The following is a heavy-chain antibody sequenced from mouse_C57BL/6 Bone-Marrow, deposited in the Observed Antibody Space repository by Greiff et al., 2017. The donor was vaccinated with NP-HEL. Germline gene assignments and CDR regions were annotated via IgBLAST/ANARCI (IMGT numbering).Heavy chain of an antibody. V-gene: IGHV5-12*01. Sequence: EVNLVESGGGLVQPGGSLKLSCAASGFTFSDYYMYWVRQTPEKRLEWVAYISNGGGSTYYPDTVKGRFTISRDNAKNTLYLQMSRLKSEDTAMYYCARQFGGTLDYWGQGTTLTVSS. CDR3: ARQFGGTLDY. CDR1: GFTFSDYY. D-gene: IGHD1-1*02. CDR2: ISNGGGST. J-gene: IGHJ2*01.